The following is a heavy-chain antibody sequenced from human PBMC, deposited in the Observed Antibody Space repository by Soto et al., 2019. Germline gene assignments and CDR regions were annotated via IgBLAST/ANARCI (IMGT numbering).Heavy chain of an antibody. J-gene: IGHJ6*02. D-gene: IGHD3-10*01. CDR3: ARGGATLVRGVLRTGYYGMDV. Sequence: QVQLVQSGAEVKKPGSSVKVSCKASGGTFSSYAISWVRQAPGQGLEWMGGIIPIFGTTNYAQKFQGRVTITADESTTIAYMELSSLGSEDTALYYCARGGATLVRGVLRTGYYGMDVWGQGTTVTVSS. V-gene: IGHV1-69*01. CDR1: GGTFSSYA. CDR2: IIPIFGTT.